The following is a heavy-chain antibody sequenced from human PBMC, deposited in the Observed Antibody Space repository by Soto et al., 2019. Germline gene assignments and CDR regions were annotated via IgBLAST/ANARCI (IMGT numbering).Heavy chain of an antibody. CDR3: AKGDQERQWVFLHN. D-gene: IGHD2-21*01. V-gene: IGHV3-23*01. J-gene: IGHJ4*02. CDR2: IRGNGGET. CDR1: GFTLSNYA. Sequence: EVQVLESGGGLVQPGGSLRLSCVASGFTLSNYAMPWVRQAPGKGMEWVSAIRGNGGETFYADSVKGRFTISRDNSKNTLYLQMNSLRAEDTAVYHCAKGDQERQWVFLHNWGQGTLVTVSS.